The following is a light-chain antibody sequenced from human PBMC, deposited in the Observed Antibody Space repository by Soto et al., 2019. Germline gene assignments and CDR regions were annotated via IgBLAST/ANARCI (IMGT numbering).Light chain of an antibody. J-gene: IGKJ1*01. CDR1: QSISSW. CDR2: DAY. Sequence: EIQMTQSPSTLSASVGDRSTITCLASQSISSWLAWYQQKPGKAPKLLIYDAYSLESGVTSRFSGSGSGTEFTLTISSLQPDDFATYYCQQYNSYSWTVGQGTKVEIK. CDR3: QQYNSYSWT. V-gene: IGKV1-5*01.